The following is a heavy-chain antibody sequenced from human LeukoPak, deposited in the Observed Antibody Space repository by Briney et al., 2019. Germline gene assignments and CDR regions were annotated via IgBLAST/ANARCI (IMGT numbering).Heavy chain of an antibody. J-gene: IGHJ4*02. CDR3: ARSYDTNFDY. Sequence: SETLSLTCTVSGGSISSGGYYWTWIRQHPGKGLEWIRYIYYSGSTYYNPSLKSRVTISVDRSKNQFSLKLSSVAAADTAVYYCARSYDTNFDYWGQGTLVTVSS. CDR2: IYYSGST. D-gene: IGHD3-3*01. V-gene: IGHV4-31*03. CDR1: GGSISSGGYY.